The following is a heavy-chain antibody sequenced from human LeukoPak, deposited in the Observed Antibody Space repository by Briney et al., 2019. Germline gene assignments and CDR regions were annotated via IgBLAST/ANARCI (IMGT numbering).Heavy chain of an antibody. CDR1: GFTFNSYG. CDR2: ISYDGSNK. CDR3: AKDPRGNWGSYPDY. D-gene: IGHD7-27*01. V-gene: IGHV3-30*18. Sequence: GTPLTLFCAASGFTFNSYGMHWARHAPGKGLVWVALISYDGSNKNYADSVKGRFTISRDSLKNTVYLQMNSLRPEDTAVYYCAKDPRGNWGSYPDYWGQGTLVTVSS. J-gene: IGHJ4*02.